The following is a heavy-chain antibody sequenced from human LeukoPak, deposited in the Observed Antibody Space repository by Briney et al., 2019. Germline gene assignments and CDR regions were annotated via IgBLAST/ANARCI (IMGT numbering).Heavy chain of an antibody. Sequence: PSETLSLTCTVSGCSISSYYWSWIRQPPGKGLEWIGNIYYSESTNYNPSLKSRVTISVDTSKNQFSLKLSSVTAADTAVYYCARDTGSSWAIDAFDIWGQGTMVTVSS. V-gene: IGHV4-59*01. CDR2: IYYSEST. J-gene: IGHJ3*02. D-gene: IGHD6-13*01. CDR3: ARDTGSSWAIDAFDI. CDR1: GCSISSYY.